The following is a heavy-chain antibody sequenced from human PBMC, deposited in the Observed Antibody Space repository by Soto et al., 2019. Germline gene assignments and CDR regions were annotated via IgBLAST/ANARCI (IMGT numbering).Heavy chain of an antibody. CDR2: ISSSGGST. D-gene: IGHD6-13*01. Sequence: ESGGGLVKPGGSLRLSCAASGFTFSSYSMNWVRQAPGKGLEWVSSISSSGGSTYYADSVKGRFTISRDNSKNTLYLQMNSLRAEDTAVYYCAKDLYSSSWYNWFDPWGQGTLVTVSS. CDR1: GFTFSSYS. V-gene: IGHV3-23*01. CDR3: AKDLYSSSWYNWFDP. J-gene: IGHJ5*02.